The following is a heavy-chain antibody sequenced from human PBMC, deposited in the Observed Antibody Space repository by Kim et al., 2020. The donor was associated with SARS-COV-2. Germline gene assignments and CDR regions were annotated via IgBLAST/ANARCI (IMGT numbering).Heavy chain of an antibody. V-gene: IGHV1-3*01. Sequence: ASVKVSCKASGYTFTSYAMHWVRQAPGQRLEWMGWINAGNGNTKYSQKFQGRVTITRDTSASTAYMELSSLRSEDTAVYYCARPLLAYCGGDCGEGAFDIWGQGTMVTVSS. J-gene: IGHJ3*02. CDR1: GYTFTSYA. CDR2: INAGNGNT. D-gene: IGHD2-21*02. CDR3: ARPLLAYCGGDCGEGAFDI.